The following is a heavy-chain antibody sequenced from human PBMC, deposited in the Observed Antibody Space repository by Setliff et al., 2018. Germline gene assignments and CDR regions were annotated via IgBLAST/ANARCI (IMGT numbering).Heavy chain of an antibody. V-gene: IGHV1-2*02. CDR3: ARDPLPKHYDVVTGYYSAPNYYYMDV. CDR1: GYAFTDYY. Sequence: ASVKVSCKTSGYAFTDYYIHWVRQAPGEGLEWMGWLNPKNNDTSYAQKFLGRVTMTRDTSISAAYMELITLRSDDTALYYCARDPLPKHYDVVTGYYSAPNYYYMDVWGKGTTVTVSS. CDR2: LNPKNNDT. D-gene: IGHD3-9*01. J-gene: IGHJ6*03.